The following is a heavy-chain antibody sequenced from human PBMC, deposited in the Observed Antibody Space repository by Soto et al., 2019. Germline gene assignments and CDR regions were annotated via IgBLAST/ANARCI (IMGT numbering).Heavy chain of an antibody. CDR3: AIRVADYDFWSGYYSYYYLMDV. J-gene: IGHJ6*03. Sequence: PSETLSLTYTVSGASISNYYWSWIRQPPGKGLEWIGYIYYSGSTNYNPSLKSRVTISVDTSKNQFSLKLSSVTAADTAVYYCAIRVADYDFWSGYYSYYYLMDVWGKGTTVTVS. D-gene: IGHD3-3*01. CDR2: IYYSGST. V-gene: IGHV4-59*08. CDR1: GASISNYY.